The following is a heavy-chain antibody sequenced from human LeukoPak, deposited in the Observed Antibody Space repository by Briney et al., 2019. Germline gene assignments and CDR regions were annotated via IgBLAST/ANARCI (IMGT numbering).Heavy chain of an antibody. Sequence: SETLSLTCTVSGYSISSGYYWGWIRQPPGKGMEWIGSINHSGSTNYNPSLKSRVTISVDTSKNQFSLKLSSVTAADTAVYYCARLISSSGWPREDYWGQGTLVTVSS. J-gene: IGHJ4*02. CDR2: INHSGST. D-gene: IGHD6-19*01. CDR1: GYSISSGYY. CDR3: ARLISSSGWPREDY. V-gene: IGHV4-38-2*02.